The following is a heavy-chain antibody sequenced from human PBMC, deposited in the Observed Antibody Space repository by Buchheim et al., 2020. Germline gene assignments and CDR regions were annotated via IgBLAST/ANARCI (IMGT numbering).Heavy chain of an antibody. V-gene: IGHV4-39*01. Sequence: QLQLQESGPGLVKPSETLSLTCTVSGGSISSSSYYWGWIRQPPGKGLEWIGSIYYSGSTYYNPSLKSRVTISVDTSKNQFSLKLSSVTAADTAVYYCARPDIAARRGLGWFDPWGQGTL. D-gene: IGHD6-6*01. CDR1: GGSISSSSYY. CDR2: IYYSGST. J-gene: IGHJ5*02. CDR3: ARPDIAARRGLGWFDP.